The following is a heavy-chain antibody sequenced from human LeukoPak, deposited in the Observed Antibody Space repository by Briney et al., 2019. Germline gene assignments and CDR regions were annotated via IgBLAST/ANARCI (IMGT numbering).Heavy chain of an antibody. CDR1: GFSFSSYN. D-gene: IGHD3-10*01. Sequence: PGGSLRLSCAASGFSFSSYNMNWVRQAPGKGLEWVAVISDDGSIKLYGDSVKGRFTISRDNSENMLYLQMNSLKTEDTAVYYCAKDRAFQAAGVTDYWGQGTLVTVSS. CDR3: AKDRAFQAAGVTDY. CDR2: ISDDGSIK. J-gene: IGHJ4*02. V-gene: IGHV3-30*18.